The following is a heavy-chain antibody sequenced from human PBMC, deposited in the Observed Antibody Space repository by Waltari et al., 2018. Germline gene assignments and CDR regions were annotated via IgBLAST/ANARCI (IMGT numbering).Heavy chain of an antibody. D-gene: IGHD1-7*01. CDR1: GGSISSHY. CDR3: ARDEELSYFDY. CDR2: IYYSGST. J-gene: IGHJ4*02. V-gene: IGHV4-59*11. Sequence: QVQLQESGPGLVKPSETLSLTCTVSGGSISSHYWSWIRQPPGTGLEWIGYIYYSGSTNYNPSLKSRVTISVDTSKNQFSLKLSSVTAADTAVYYCARDEELSYFDYWGQGTLVTVSS.